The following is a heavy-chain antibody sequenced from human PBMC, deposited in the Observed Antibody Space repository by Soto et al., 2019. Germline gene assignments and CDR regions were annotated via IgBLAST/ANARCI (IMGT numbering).Heavy chain of an antibody. CDR1: GFSLSTTGVG. D-gene: IGHD4-17*01. J-gene: IGHJ4*02. Sequence: QITLKESGPPLVKPTQTLTLTCTFSGFSLSTTGVGVGWIRQPPGKALEWLALIYWDDDPRYSPSLKSRLTITKDTSKNQVILTMSNMDPVDTATYFCARRDYADYTGFFDHWGQGTLVTVSS. CDR3: ARRDYADYTGFFDH. V-gene: IGHV2-5*02. CDR2: IYWDDDP.